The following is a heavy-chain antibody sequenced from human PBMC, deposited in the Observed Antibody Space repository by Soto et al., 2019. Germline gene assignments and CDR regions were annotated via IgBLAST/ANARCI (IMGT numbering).Heavy chain of an antibody. CDR2: INGDGSIT. CDR3: ARGIFSGSRFDY. D-gene: IGHD6-13*01. Sequence: PWGSLRLSCIASGVSFDTYWMYWFRQAPGKGLVWVSRINGDGSITTYADSVQGRFSISRDNARNTLYLQMDSLRAEDSAVYFCARGIFSGSRFDYWGPGTRVTSPQ. J-gene: IGHJ4*01. CDR1: GVSFDTYW. V-gene: IGHV3-74*01.